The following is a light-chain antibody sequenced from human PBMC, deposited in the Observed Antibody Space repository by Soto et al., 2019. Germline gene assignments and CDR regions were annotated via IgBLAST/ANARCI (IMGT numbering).Light chain of an antibody. V-gene: IGLV1-44*01. J-gene: IGLJ2*01. Sequence: QAVVTQPPSVSGTPGQRVTVSCSGSSSNIGRNTVNWYQQLPGTAPKLLIYSNNQRPSGVPDRFSGSKSGTSASLAISGLQSEDEADYYCAAWDDSLSGHVVFGGGTKVTVL. CDR1: SSNIGRNT. CDR3: AAWDDSLSGHVV. CDR2: SNN.